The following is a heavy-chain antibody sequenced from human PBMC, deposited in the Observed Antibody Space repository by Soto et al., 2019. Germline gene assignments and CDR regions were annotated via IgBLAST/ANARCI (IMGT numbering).Heavy chain of an antibody. CDR1: GGSLSNYG. J-gene: IGHJ6*02. V-gene: IGHV1-69*13. CDR3: AREVYSSSLPTYYYYYGMDV. CDR2: IIPVFGTA. Sequence: SVKVSCKASGGSLSNYGISWVRQAPGQGLEWMGGIIPVFGTANYAQKFQGRVTITADESTNIVYMDVTSLRAEDTAVYYCAREVYSSSLPTYYYYYGMDVWGQGTTVTVSS. D-gene: IGHD6-6*01.